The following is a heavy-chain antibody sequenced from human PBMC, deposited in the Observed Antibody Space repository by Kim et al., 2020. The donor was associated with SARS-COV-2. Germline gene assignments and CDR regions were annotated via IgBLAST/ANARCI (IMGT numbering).Heavy chain of an antibody. V-gene: IGHV1-69*04. CDR1: GGTFSSYA. CDR2: IIPILGIA. D-gene: IGHD5-18*01. J-gene: IGHJ5*02. Sequence: SVKVSCKASGGTFSSYAISWVRQAPGQGLEWMGRIIPILGIANYAQKFQGRVTITADKATSTAYMELSSLRSEDTAVYYCARDLRDTPMVGFDPWSQGTLVTVSS. CDR3: ARDLRDTPMVGFDP.